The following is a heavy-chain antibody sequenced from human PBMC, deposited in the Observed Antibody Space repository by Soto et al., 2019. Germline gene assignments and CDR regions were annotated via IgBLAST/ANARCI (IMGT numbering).Heavy chain of an antibody. J-gene: IGHJ4*02. CDR3: ARGLIGPDY. Sequence: GSLRLSCAASEFSFDDYAMSWVRQAPGKGLEWVSSITYTGVSTYYADSVKGRFTISRDNAKNTLYLQMNSLRAEDTAVYYCARGLIGPDYWGQGTLVTVSS. CDR1: EFSFDDYA. V-gene: IGHV3-23*01. CDR2: ITYTGVST.